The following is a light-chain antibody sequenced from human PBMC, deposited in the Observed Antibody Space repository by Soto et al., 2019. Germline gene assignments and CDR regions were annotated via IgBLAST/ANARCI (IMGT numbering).Light chain of an antibody. CDR2: DAS. J-gene: IGKJ1*01. CDR1: QSISSW. V-gene: IGKV1-5*01. CDR3: QQYKNWPSWT. Sequence: IQMTQSPSTLSASVGDRVTITCRASQSISSWLAWYQQKPGKAPKLLIYDASSLESGVPSRFSGSGSGTEFTLTISSLQPDDFAIYYCQQYKNWPSWTFGQGTKV.